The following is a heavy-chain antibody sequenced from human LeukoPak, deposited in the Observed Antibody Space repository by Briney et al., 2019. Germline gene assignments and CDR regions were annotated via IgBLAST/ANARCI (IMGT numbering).Heavy chain of an antibody. V-gene: IGHV1-69*05. CDR1: GGTFSSYA. CDR2: IIPIFGTA. D-gene: IGHD3-22*01. CDR3: AREQDYYDSGGHITTFDY. Sequence: SVKVSCKASGGTFSSYAISWVRQAPGQGLEWMGGIIPIFGTANYAQKFQGRVTITTDESTSTAYMELSSLRSEDTAVYYCAREQDYYDSGGHITTFDYWGQGTLVTVSS. J-gene: IGHJ4*02.